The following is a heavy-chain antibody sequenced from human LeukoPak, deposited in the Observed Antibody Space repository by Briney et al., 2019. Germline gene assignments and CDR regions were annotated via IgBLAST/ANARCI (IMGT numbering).Heavy chain of an antibody. D-gene: IGHD3-10*01. V-gene: IGHV3-48*01. CDR1: GFIFSTYS. CDR3: ASLYGSGPNWFDP. Sequence: PGESLRLSCAASGFIFSTYSMNWVRQAPGKGLEWVSYISSSSSTIYYADSVKGRFTISRDNAKNSLYLQMNSLRAEDTAVYYCASLYGSGPNWFDPWGQGTLVTVSS. J-gene: IGHJ5*02. CDR2: ISSSSSTI.